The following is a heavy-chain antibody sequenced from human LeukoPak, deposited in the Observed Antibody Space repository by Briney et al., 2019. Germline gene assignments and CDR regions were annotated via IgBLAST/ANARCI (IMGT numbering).Heavy chain of an antibody. V-gene: IGHV4-59*01. Sequence: SETLSLTCAVYGGSFSGYYWSWIRQPPGKGLEWIGYIYYSGSTNYNPSLKSRVTISVDTSKNQFSLKLSSVTAADTAVFYCARSRYCSSTSCRFYYYYGMDVWGQGTTVTVSS. J-gene: IGHJ6*02. CDR1: GGSFSGYY. CDR3: ARSRYCSSTSCRFYYYYGMDV. D-gene: IGHD2-2*01. CDR2: IYYSGST.